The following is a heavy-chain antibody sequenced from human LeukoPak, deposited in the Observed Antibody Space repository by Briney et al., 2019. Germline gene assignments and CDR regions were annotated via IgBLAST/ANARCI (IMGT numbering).Heavy chain of an antibody. V-gene: IGHV1-46*01. CDR2: INPSGGST. Sequence: ASVKVSCKASGYSFTGYFMHWVRQAPGQGLEWMGIINPSGGSTSYAQKFQGRVTMTRDTSTSTVYMELSSLRSEDTAVYYCARDTGAYSSGWSNFDYWGQGTLSPSPQ. J-gene: IGHJ4*02. D-gene: IGHD6-19*01. CDR3: ARDTGAYSSGWSNFDY. CDR1: GYSFTGYF.